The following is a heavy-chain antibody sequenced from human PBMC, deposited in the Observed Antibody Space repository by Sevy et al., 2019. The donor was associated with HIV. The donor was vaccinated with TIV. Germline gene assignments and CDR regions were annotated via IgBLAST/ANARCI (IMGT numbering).Heavy chain of an antibody. CDR3: AGGDRRGSGGTYYDFWSGYYPAYYFDY. D-gene: IGHD3-3*01. V-gene: IGHV1-8*01. J-gene: IGHJ4*02. CDR1: GYTFTSYD. Sequence: ASVKVSCKASGYTFTSYDINWVRQATGQGLEWMGWMNPNSGNTGYAQKFQGRVTMTRNTSISTAYMELSSLRSEDTAVYYCAGGDRRGSGGTYYDFWSGYYPAYYFDYWGQGTLVTVSS. CDR2: MNPNSGNT.